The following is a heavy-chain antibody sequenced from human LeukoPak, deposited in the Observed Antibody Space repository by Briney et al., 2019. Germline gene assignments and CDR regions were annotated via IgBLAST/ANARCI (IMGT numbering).Heavy chain of an antibody. D-gene: IGHD5-24*01. CDR1: GFTFSDYY. J-gene: IGHJ4*02. CDR2: ISSSGDNI. CDR3: VRQDGTY. V-gene: IGHV3-11*01. Sequence: GGSLRLYCAASGFTFSDYYMTWLRQAPGKGREGVSYISSSGDNIEYADSTKGRISISRDNAKNSLYLQMNSLRVEDTAVYYCVRQDGTYWGQGTLVTVSS.